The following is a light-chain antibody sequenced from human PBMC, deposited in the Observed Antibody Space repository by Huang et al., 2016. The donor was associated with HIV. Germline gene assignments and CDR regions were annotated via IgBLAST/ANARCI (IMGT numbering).Light chain of an antibody. CDR3: QQYNNWPPFT. CDR2: GAS. J-gene: IGKJ3*01. V-gene: IGKV3D-15*01. CDR1: QSVSSN. Sequence: EIVMTQSPATLSVSPGDRATLSCRASQSVSSNLVGYQQKPGQAPRLLIYGASTRATGIPARFSGSGSGTEFTLTISSLQSEDFAVYYCQQYNNWPPFTFGPGTKVDIK.